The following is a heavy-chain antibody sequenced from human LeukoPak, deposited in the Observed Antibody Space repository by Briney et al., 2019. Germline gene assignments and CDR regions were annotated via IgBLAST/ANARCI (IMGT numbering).Heavy chain of an antibody. D-gene: IGHD3-3*01. J-gene: IGHJ4*02. V-gene: IGHV4-59*12. CDR1: GGSISSYY. CDR2: IYYSGST. Sequence: SETLSLTCTVSGGSISSYYWSWIRQPPGKGLQWIGYIYYSGSTYYNPSLKSRVTISVDTSKNQFSLKLSSVTAADTAVYYCARDTYYGAPTGLDYWGQGTLVTVSS. CDR3: ARDTYYGAPTGLDY.